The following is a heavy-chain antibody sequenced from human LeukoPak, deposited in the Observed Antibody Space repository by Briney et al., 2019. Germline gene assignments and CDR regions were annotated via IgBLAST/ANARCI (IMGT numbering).Heavy chain of an antibody. CDR1: GDTFTANY. CDR3: AEDVGRTGTNCFDP. CDR2: INLNTGYT. V-gene: IGHV1-2*02. J-gene: IGHJ5*02. D-gene: IGHD1-1*01. Sequence: GASVKVSCKPSGDTFTANYLRWVRQAPGQGLEWLGWINLNTGYTKYAQKFQGRVTMTRDTSTSSAFMELSRLRSDDTAVYFCAEDVGRTGTNCFDPWGQGTLVTVSS.